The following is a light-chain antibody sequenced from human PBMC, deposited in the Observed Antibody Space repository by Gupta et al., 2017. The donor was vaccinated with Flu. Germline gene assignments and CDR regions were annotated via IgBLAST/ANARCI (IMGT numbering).Light chain of an antibody. CDR2: AAS. CDR3: QQYYRFPLT. V-gene: IGKV1D-8*01. J-gene: IGKJ4*01. CDR1: QGIGSY. Sequence: PSLLSASTGDRVTISCRMSQGIGSYLAWYQQKPGKAPELLIYAASTLQSGVPSRFSGSGSGTDFTLTISCLQSEDFATYYCQQYYRFPLTFGGGTKVEIK.